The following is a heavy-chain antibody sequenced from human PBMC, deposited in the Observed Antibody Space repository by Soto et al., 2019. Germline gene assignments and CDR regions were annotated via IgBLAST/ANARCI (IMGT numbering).Heavy chain of an antibody. CDR3: ARVTFDARKYYYYYMDV. V-gene: IGHV3-20*01. D-gene: IGHD2-2*01. Sequence: GGSLRLSCAASGFTFDDYGMSWVRQAPGKGLEWVSGINWNGGSTGYADSVKGRFTISRDNAKNSLYLQMNSLRAEDTALYHCARVTFDARKYYYYYMDVWGKGTTVTVSS. CDR1: GFTFDDYG. CDR2: INWNGGST. J-gene: IGHJ6*03.